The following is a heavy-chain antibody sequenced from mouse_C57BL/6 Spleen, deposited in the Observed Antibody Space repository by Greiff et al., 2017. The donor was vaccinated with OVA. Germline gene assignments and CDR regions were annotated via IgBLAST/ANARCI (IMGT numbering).Heavy chain of an antibody. CDR2: IDPSDSYT. CDR3: ARKRGSSGSYFDY. V-gene: IGHV1-50*01. CDR1: GYTFTSYW. D-gene: IGHD3-2*02. J-gene: IGHJ2*01. Sequence: QVQLKQPGAELVKPGASVKLSCKASGYTFTSYWMQWVKQRPGQGLEWIGEIDPSDSYTNYNQKFKGKATLTVDTSSSTAYMQLSSLTSEDSAVYYCARKRGSSGSYFDYWGQGTTLTVSS.